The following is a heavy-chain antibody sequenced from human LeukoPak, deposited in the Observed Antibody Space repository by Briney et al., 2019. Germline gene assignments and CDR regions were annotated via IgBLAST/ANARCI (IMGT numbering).Heavy chain of an antibody. CDR1: GSTFSSYG. V-gene: IGHV3-30*18. Sequence: GGSLRLSCAASGSTFSSYGMHWVRQAPGKGLEWVAVISYDGSNKYYADSVKGRFTISRDNSKNTLYLQMNSLRAEDTAVYYCAKDWTHSGSYYSDYWGQGTLVTVSS. CDR3: AKDWTHSGSYYSDY. D-gene: IGHD1-26*01. J-gene: IGHJ4*02. CDR2: ISYDGSNK.